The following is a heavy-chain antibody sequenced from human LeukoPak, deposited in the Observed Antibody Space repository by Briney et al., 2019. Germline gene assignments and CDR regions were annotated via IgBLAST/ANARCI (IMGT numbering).Heavy chain of an antibody. J-gene: IGHJ4*02. CDR1: GFTFDDYA. Sequence: PGGSLRLSCAASGFTFDDYAMHWVRQAPGKGLEWVSGISWNSGSIGYADSVKGRFTISRDNAKNSLYLQMNSLRAEDTALYYCAKVDSSGWSYYFDYWGQGTLVTVSS. D-gene: IGHD6-19*01. V-gene: IGHV3-9*01. CDR2: ISWNSGSI. CDR3: AKVDSSGWSYYFDY.